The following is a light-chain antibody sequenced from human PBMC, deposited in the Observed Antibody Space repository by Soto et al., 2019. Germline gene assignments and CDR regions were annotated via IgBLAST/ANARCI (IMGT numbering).Light chain of an antibody. J-gene: IGKJ3*01. V-gene: IGKV1-5*01. Sequence: DIQMTQSPSTLSASLGDRVTITCRASQSLSSWLAWYQQKPGKAPKLLIYDASSLESGVPSRFSGSGSGTEFTLTISSLQPDDFATYYCQQYNSYSFTFGPGTKVDIK. CDR1: QSLSSW. CDR3: QQYNSYSFT. CDR2: DAS.